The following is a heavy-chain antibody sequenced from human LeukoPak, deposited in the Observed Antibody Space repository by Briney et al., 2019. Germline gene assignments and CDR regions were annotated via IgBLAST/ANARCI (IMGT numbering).Heavy chain of an antibody. Sequence: GGSLRLSCAVSGITLSNYGMSWVRQAPGKGLQWGAGISDSGGTTKYADSVKGRFTISRDNPRNTLYPQMSSLRPEDTAVYFCAKRGVVIRVILVGFHKQANYFDSWGQGVLVTVSS. V-gene: IGHV3-23*01. CDR3: AKRGVVIRVILVGFHKQANYFDS. J-gene: IGHJ4*02. D-gene: IGHD3-22*01. CDR1: GITLSNYG. CDR2: ISDSGGTT.